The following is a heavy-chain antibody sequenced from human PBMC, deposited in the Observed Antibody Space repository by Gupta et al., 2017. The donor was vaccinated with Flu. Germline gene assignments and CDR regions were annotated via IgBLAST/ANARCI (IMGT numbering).Heavy chain of an antibody. CDR2: INSDGSST. J-gene: IGHJ6*02. V-gene: IGHV3-74*01. CDR3: ARISRTTVTTLPYYYYGRDV. CDR1: GFPFSSYW. D-gene: IGHD4-17*01. Sequence: EVQLVESGGGLVQPGGSLRLSCAASGFPFSSYWMHWVRQAPGKGLVWVSRINSDGSSTSYADSVKGRFTISRDNAKNTLYLQMNSLRAEDTAVYYCARISRTTVTTLPYYYYGRDVWGQGTTVTVSS.